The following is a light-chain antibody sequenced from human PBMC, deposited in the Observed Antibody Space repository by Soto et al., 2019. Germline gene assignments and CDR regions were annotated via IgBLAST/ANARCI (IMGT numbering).Light chain of an antibody. CDR3: RQYCSSPPEFT. J-gene: IGKJ3*01. V-gene: IGKV3-20*01. Sequence: EIVLTQSPGTLSLSPGERATLSCRASQSVSSNYLAWYQKRPGQAPRLLIFGASYSATGIADRFSGSGSGTDFTLTISRLEPEDFAVYYCRQYCSSPPEFTFGPGTKVESK. CDR2: GAS. CDR1: QSVSSNY.